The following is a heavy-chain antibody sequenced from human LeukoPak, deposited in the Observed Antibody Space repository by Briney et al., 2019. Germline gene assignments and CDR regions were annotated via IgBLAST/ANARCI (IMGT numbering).Heavy chain of an antibody. CDR3: ARTLTIFGVVYYYYMDV. Sequence: EASVKVSCKASGYTFTGYYMHWVRQAPGQGLEWMGWINPNSGGTNYAQKFQGRVTMTRDTSISTAYMELSRLRSDDTAVYYCARTLTIFGVVYYYYMDVWGKGTTVTVSS. V-gene: IGHV1-2*02. CDR1: GYTFTGYY. D-gene: IGHD3-3*01. J-gene: IGHJ6*03. CDR2: INPNSGGT.